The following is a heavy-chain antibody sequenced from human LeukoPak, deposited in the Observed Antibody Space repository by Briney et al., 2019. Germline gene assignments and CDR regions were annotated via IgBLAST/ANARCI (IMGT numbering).Heavy chain of an antibody. CDR3: AREYPVWGSFDI. Sequence: GGSLRLSCAASGFTFSSYGMNWVRQAPAKGLEWVSSISSSSSYIYYADSVKGRFTISRDNAKNSLYLQMNSLRAEDTAVYYCAREYPVWGSFDIWGQGTMVTVSS. J-gene: IGHJ3*02. CDR2: ISSSSSYI. V-gene: IGHV3-21*01. CDR1: GFTFSSYG. D-gene: IGHD3-16*01.